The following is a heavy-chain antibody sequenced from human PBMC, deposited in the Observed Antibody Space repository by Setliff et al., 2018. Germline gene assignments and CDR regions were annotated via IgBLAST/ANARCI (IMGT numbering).Heavy chain of an antibody. CDR3: TRGGERCHTAN. V-gene: IGHV4-28*03. J-gene: IGHJ4*02. CDR1: GVSVNSLTW. CDR2: IYHDGNP. Sequence: SETLSLTCAVSGVSVNSLTWWSWVRQTPGKGLEWIGFIYHDGNPKFNPSVNYNPSLKSRVTMSIDKSKNQFSLNLRSVTAADTAVYYCTRGGERCHTANWGQGLLVTVSS. D-gene: IGHD2-21*01.